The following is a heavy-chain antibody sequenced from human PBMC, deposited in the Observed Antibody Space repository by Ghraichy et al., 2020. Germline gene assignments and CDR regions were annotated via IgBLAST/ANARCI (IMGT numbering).Heavy chain of an antibody. Sequence: GSLRLSCTVSGGSISSSSYYWGWIRQPPGKGLEWIGSIYYSGSTYYNPSLKSRVTISVDTSKNQFSLKLSSVTAADTAVYYCARVADGIAAPWGQGTLVTVSS. CDR1: GGSISSSSYY. CDR3: ARVADGIAAP. J-gene: IGHJ5*02. CDR2: IYYSGST. V-gene: IGHV4-39*01. D-gene: IGHD6-13*01.